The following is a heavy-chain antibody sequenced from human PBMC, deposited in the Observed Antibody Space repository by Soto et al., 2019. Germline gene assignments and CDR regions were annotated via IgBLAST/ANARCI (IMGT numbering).Heavy chain of an antibody. D-gene: IGHD5-18*01. CDR2: ISAYNGNT. Sequence: QVQLVQSGAEVKKPGASVKVSCKVSGYTFTSYGISWVRQAPGQGLEWMGWISAYNGNTNYAQRLQGRVTLTTDTSTSTAYMELRRLRSDDKAVYLCASDPALNVNTAQKFDSWGQGTLVTVSS. CDR1: GYTFTSYG. CDR3: ASDPALNVNTAQKFDS. J-gene: IGHJ4*02. V-gene: IGHV1-18*01.